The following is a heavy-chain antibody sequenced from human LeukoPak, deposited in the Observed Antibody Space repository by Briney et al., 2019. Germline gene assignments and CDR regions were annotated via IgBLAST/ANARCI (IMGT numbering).Heavy chain of an antibody. V-gene: IGHV3-23*01. J-gene: IGHJ3*02. D-gene: IGHD5-24*01. Sequence: GGSLRLSCVASGFTFSSNVLNWVRQAPGKGLEWVSVSGNYGRTQYADSVKGRFTISRDSSKNTLYLQLNSMRVEDTAVYYCARGMDGYGPDAFDIWGQGTMVTVSS. CDR3: ARGMDGYGPDAFDI. CDR1: GFTFSSNV. CDR2: SGNYGRT.